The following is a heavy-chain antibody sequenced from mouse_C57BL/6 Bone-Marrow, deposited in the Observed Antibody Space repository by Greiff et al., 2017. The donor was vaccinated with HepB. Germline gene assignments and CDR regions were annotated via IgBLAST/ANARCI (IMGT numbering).Heavy chain of an antibody. J-gene: IGHJ4*01. CDR3: ARNFQQYYAMDF. CDR1: GYTFTSYG. Sequence: QVHLKQSGAELVRPGASVKLSCKASGYTFTSYGIRWVKQRTGRGLEWIGEIYPSSGNTYYNEKFKGKATLTADKSSSTAYMELRSLTSEDSAVYFCARNFQQYYAMDFEGRGTPITVTA. CDR2: IYPSSGNT. V-gene: IGHV1-81*01.